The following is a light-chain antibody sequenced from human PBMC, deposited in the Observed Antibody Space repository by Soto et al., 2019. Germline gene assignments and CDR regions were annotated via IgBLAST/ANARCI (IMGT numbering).Light chain of an antibody. CDR2: VNS. V-gene: IGLV1-40*01. CDR1: SSNIGAGYD. CDR3: QSYDSSLSAVV. J-gene: IGLJ2*01. Sequence: QSVLTQPPSVSGAPGQRVTISCTGSSSNIGAGYDVHWYQQLPGTAPKLLIYVNSNRPSGVPDRVSGSKSDTSASLAITGLQAEDEADYYCQSYDSSLSAVVFGGGTKVTVL.